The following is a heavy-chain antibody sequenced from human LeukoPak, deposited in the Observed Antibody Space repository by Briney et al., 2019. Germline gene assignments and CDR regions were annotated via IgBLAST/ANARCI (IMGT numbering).Heavy chain of an antibody. J-gene: IGHJ5*02. D-gene: IGHD1-26*01. V-gene: IGHV4-4*07. CDR3: ARDLWELPDGNWFYP. CDR2: IYTSGST. Sequence: SETLSLTCTVSGGSISSYYWSWIRQPAGKGLEWIGRIYTSGSTNYNPSLKSRVTMSVDTSKNQFSLKLSSVTAADTAVYYCARDLWELPDGNWFYPWGQGTLVNVSS. CDR1: GGSISSYY.